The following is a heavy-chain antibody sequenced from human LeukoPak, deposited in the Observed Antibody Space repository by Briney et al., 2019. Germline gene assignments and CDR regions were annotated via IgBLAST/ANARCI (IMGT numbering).Heavy chain of an antibody. CDR2: ISGCNGKT. CDR3: ARDWLGYDWMDH. D-gene: IGHD5-12*01. CDR1: GYIFTSYG. Sequence: ASVKVSCKASGYIFTSYGVSWVRQAPGQGLEWMGWISGCNGKTKDAQKFQGRVTMTTDTSTSTAYMELRSLRSADTAVYYCARDWLGYDWMDHWGQGTLVTVSS. J-gene: IGHJ4*02. V-gene: IGHV1-18*01.